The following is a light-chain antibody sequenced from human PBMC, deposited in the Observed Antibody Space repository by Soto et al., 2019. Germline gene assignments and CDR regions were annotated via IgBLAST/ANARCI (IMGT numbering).Light chain of an antibody. CDR3: QQYNDWPGT. V-gene: IGKV3D-15*01. CDR2: GAS. Sequence: EIVMTQSPATLSVSPGESATLTCRASQSVSNNFAWYQQTPGQAPRLLIFGASTRATGIPARFSGSGSGTEFTLTVRGLQSEDFAVYYCQQYNDWPGTFGGGTTVGIK. J-gene: IGKJ4*01. CDR1: QSVSNN.